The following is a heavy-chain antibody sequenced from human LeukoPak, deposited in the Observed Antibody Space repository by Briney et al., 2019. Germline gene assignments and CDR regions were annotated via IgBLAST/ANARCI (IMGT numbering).Heavy chain of an antibody. CDR2: TNTDGSST. V-gene: IGHV3-74*03. Sequence: GGSLRLSCAASGFTFSSYWMHWVRQAPGKGLVWVSGTNTDGSSTMYADSVKGRFTIARDNAKNTLYLQMNSVRAEDTAVYYCYGANAEHWGQGTLVTVSS. D-gene: IGHD4-23*01. J-gene: IGHJ1*01. CDR1: GFTFSSYW. CDR3: YGANAEH.